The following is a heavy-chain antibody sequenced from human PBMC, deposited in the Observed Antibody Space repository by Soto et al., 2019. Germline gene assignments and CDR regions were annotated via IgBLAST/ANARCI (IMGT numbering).Heavy chain of an antibody. V-gene: IGHV1-58*01. Sequence: GASVKVSCKASGFTFTSSAVQWVRQARGQRLEWIGWIVVGSGNTNYAQKFQERVTITGDMSTSTAYMELSSLRSEDTAVYYCAAEGCTNGVCYGRGGMDVWGQGTTVTVSS. D-gene: IGHD2-8*01. CDR1: GFTFTSSA. CDR3: AAEGCTNGVCYGRGGMDV. CDR2: IVVGSGNT. J-gene: IGHJ6*02.